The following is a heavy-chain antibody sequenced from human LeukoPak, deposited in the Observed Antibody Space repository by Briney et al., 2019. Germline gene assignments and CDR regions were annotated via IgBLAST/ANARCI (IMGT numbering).Heavy chain of an antibody. CDR3: ARDQEGFDY. V-gene: IGHV1-46*01. J-gene: IGHJ4*02. Sequence: ASVKVSCKASGYTFTSNYIHWVRQAPGQGLEWMGMTYPRDGSTSYAQKFQGRVTVTRDTSTSTVHMELSGLRSKDTAVYYCARDQEGFDYWGQGTLVTVSS. CDR1: GYTFTSNY. CDR2: TYPRDGST.